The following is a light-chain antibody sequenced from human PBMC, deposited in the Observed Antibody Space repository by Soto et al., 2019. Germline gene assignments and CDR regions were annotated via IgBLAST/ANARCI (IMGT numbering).Light chain of an antibody. CDR2: AAS. Sequence: ATRMTQSPSSLSASTGDRVTITYRASQGISSYLAWYQQKPGKAPKLLIYAASTLQSGVPSRFSGSGSGTDFTLTISCLQSEDFATYYCQQYYSYPITFGQGTRLEN. CDR3: QQYYSYPIT. V-gene: IGKV1-8*01. CDR1: QGISSY. J-gene: IGKJ5*01.